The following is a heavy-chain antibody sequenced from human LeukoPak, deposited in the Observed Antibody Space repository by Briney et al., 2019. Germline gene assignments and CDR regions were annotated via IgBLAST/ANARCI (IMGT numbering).Heavy chain of an antibody. CDR3: AKTPQGYSAYYDY. D-gene: IGHD5-12*01. CDR1: GFTFSNCA. CDR2: VSGGGDAT. J-gene: IGHJ4*02. V-gene: IGHV3-23*01. Sequence: GGSLRLSCAASGFTFSNCAVSWVRQAPGKGLEWVSAVSGGGDATFYADSVKGRFTISRDNTGNTLSLQMNSLRAEDTAAYFCAKTPQGYSAYYDYWGQGALVTVSS.